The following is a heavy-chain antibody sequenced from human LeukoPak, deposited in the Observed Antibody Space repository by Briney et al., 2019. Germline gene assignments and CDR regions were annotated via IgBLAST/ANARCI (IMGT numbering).Heavy chain of an antibody. Sequence: GGSLRLSCAASGFTFSSYGMSWVRQAPGKGLEWVSAISGSGGSTYYADSVKGRFTISRDNSKNTLYLQMNSLRAEDTAVYYCARASRSGDQGDYELALWGQGTLLTVSS. CDR2: ISGSGGST. V-gene: IGHV3-23*01. D-gene: IGHD4-17*01. CDR3: ARASRSGDQGDYELAL. J-gene: IGHJ4*02. CDR1: GFTFSSYG.